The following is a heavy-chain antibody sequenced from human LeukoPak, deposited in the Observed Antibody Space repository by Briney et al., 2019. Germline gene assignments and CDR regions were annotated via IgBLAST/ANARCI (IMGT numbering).Heavy chain of an antibody. J-gene: IGHJ4*02. CDR1: GYTFTSYG. CDR2: INPNSGGT. CDR3: ASRWDSSSWNDY. Sequence: GASVKVSCKASGYTFTSYGISWVRQAPGQGLEWMGWINPNSGGTNYAQKFQGRVTMTRDTSISTAYMELSRLRSDDTAVYYCASRWDSSSWNDYWGQGTLVTVSS. D-gene: IGHD6-13*01. V-gene: IGHV1-2*02.